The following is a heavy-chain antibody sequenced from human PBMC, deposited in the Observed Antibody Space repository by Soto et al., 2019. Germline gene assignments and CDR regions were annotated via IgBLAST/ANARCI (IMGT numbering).Heavy chain of an antibody. D-gene: IGHD4-17*01. Sequence: LRLSCAASGFTFSNYGVHWVRQAPGKGLEWVAVISYDGSKKYYADSVKGRFTISRENSKNTLYLEMNSLRTEDTAVYYCGKYSDYGYHRDWLDSWGQGTMVTVYS. V-gene: IGHV3-30*18. J-gene: IGHJ5*01. CDR2: ISYDGSKK. CDR3: GKYSDYGYHRDWLDS. CDR1: GFTFSNYG.